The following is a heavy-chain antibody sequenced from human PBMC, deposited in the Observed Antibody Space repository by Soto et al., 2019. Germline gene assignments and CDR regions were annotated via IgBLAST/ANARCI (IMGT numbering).Heavy chain of an antibody. CDR2: ISSSGSHT. J-gene: IGHJ4*02. CDR3: ARVGSTSAAGVLDY. V-gene: IGHV3-11*06. Sequence: LRLSCAASGLTFSDFYMGWIRQAPGKGLEWVSYISSSGSHTPYADSVKGRFTISRDNAKNSVYLQMNSLRAEDTAVYYCARVGSTSAAGVLDYWGQGTLVTVSS. CDR1: GLTFSDFY. D-gene: IGHD6-13*01.